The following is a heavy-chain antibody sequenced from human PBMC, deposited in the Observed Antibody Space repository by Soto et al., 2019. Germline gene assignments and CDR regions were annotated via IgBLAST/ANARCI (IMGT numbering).Heavy chain of an antibody. CDR2: ISYDGSNK. CDR3: ASSPDGWPSINYYYYGMDV. V-gene: IGHV3-30-3*01. Sequence: QVQLVESGGGVVQPGRSLRLSCAASGFTFSSYVMHWVRQAPGKGLEWVAVISYDGSNKYYADSVKGRFTISRDNSKNTLYLQMNSLRAEDTAVYYCASSPDGWPSINYYYYGMDVWGQGTTVTVSS. D-gene: IGHD6-19*01. CDR1: GFTFSSYV. J-gene: IGHJ6*02.